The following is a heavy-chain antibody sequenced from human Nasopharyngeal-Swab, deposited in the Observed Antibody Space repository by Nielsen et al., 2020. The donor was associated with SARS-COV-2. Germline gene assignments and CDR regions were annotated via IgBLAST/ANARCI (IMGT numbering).Heavy chain of an antibody. CDR2: ISGTSTYI. CDR3: ARDLVSSWRAIGNWYFDL. Sequence: ETLSLTCTASGFTFSTYSMNWVRQAPGKGLEWVSSISGTSTYIYYADSVKGRFTVSRDNARNSLYLQMNSLRGDDTAVYYYARDLVSSWRAIGNWYFDLWGRGTLVTVSS. J-gene: IGHJ2*01. CDR1: GFTFSTYS. V-gene: IGHV3-21*01. D-gene: IGHD6-13*01.